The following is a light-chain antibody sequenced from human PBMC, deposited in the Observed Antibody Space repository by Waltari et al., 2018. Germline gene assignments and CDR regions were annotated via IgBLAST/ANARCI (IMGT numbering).Light chain of an antibody. J-gene: IGLJ2*01. V-gene: IGLV3-1*01. CDR3: QAWDSSTVV. Sequence: SNELTQPPSVSVSPGQTASINCSGNNCGSKLGCWYQQKPGQPPVVVIYEDTKRPSGIPDRFYGSNSGKIATLTISGTQARDEADYYCQAWDSSTVVFGGGTKLAVL. CDR1: NCGSKL. CDR2: EDT.